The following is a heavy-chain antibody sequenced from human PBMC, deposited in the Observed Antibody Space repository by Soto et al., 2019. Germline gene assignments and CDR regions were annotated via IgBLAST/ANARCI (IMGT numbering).Heavy chain of an antibody. D-gene: IGHD2-15*01. CDR2: INPNSGGT. CDR1: GYTFTGYY. CDR3: ASSGYCSGGSCLGY. J-gene: IGHJ4*02. Sequence: QVQLVQSGAEVKKTGASVTVSCKASGYTFTGYYMHWVRQAPGQGLEWMGWINPNSGGTNYAQKLQSRVTMSTDTSTRTAYMELRSLRSDDTAVYYCASSGYCSGGSCLGYWGQGTLVTVSS. V-gene: IGHV1-2*02.